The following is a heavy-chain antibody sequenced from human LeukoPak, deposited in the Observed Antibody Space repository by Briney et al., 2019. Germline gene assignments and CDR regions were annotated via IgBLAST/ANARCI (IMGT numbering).Heavy chain of an antibody. V-gene: IGHV3-74*01. CDR2: INSDGSST. Sequence: GGSLRLSCAASGFTFSSYWMHWVRQAPGKGLVWVSRINSDGSSTSYADSVKGRFTISRDNAKNTLYLQMNSLRAEDTAVYYYARGGYYFHDAFDIWGQGTMVTVSS. CDR1: GFTFSSYW. J-gene: IGHJ3*02. CDR3: ARGGYYFHDAFDI. D-gene: IGHD3-3*01.